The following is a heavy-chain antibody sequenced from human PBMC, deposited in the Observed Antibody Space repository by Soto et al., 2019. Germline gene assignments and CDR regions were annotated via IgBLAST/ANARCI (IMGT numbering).Heavy chain of an antibody. CDR3: ARAAVTHERYHYGMDV. CDR1: GGSISSYY. D-gene: IGHD4-17*01. Sequence: SETLSLTCTVSGGSISSYYWSWIRQSPGKGLEWIGCIYYSGNTNYNPSLKSRVTISVNTSKNQFSLRLTAVTAADTAVYYCARAAVTHERYHYGMDVWGQGTTVTVSS. J-gene: IGHJ6*02. V-gene: IGHV4-59*01. CDR2: IYYSGNT.